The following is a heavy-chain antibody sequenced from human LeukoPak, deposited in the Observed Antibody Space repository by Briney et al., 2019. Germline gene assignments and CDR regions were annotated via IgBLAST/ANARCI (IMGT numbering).Heavy chain of an antibody. Sequence: SETLSLTCAVSGDSITSHNWWSWVRQSPGRGLEWIGEIYHSGTTNYSPSLKSRVTISVDKSKNQLSLRLTSVTAADTAVYFCASCLFDYYYFDQWGQGTLVTVSS. CDR2: IYHSGTT. J-gene: IGHJ4*02. V-gene: IGHV4-4*02. D-gene: IGHD3-10*01. CDR1: GDSITSHNW. CDR3: ASCLFDYYYFDQ.